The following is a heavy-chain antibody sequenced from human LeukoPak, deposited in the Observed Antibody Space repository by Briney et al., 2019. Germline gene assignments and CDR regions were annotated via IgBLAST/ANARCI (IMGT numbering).Heavy chain of an antibody. CDR2: IYTSGST. V-gene: IGHV4-4*07. CDR1: GGSISSYY. D-gene: IGHD6-19*01. J-gene: IGHJ4*02. Sequence: SETLSLTCTVSGGSISSYYWSWIRQPAGKGLEWIGRIYTSGSTNYNPSLKSRVTISVDTSKNQFSLKLSSVTAADTAVYYCARARVAVAGYYFDYWGQGTLVTVSS. CDR3: ARARVAVAGYYFDY.